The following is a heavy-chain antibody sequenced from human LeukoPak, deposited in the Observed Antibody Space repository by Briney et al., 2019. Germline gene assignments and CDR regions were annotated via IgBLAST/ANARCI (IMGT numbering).Heavy chain of an antibody. CDR2: ISWNSGSI. CDR3: AKDGDYEAGFNWFDP. J-gene: IGHJ5*02. V-gene: IGHV3-9*01. D-gene: IGHD4-17*01. Sequence: PGRSLRLSCAASGFTFDDYAMHWVRQAPGKGLEWVSGISWNSGSIGYADSVKGRFTISRDNAKNSLYLQMNSLRAEDTALYYCAKDGDYEAGFNWFDPWGQGTLVTVSS. CDR1: GFTFDDYA.